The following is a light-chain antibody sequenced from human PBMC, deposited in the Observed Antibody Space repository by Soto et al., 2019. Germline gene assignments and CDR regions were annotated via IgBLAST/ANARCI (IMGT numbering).Light chain of an antibody. V-gene: IGLV2-14*01. CDR3: SSYTSSSTVV. J-gene: IGLJ2*01. CDR2: EVS. Sequence: QAVVTQPASVSGSPGQSITISCTGTSSDIGGYKYVSWYQQHPGKAPKLMIYEVSNRPSGVSNRFSGSKSGNTASLTISGLQAEDEADYYCSSYTSSSTVVFGGGTKLTVL. CDR1: SSDIGGYKY.